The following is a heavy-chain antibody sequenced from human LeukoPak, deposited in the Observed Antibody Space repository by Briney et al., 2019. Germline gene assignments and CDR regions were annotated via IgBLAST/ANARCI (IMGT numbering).Heavy chain of an antibody. CDR2: INGGGTT. Sequence: GGTLRLSCAASGFTINTYAMSWVRQAPGKGLEWVSGINGGGTTYYADSVKGRFTISRDTSKNTLYVQMNSLRAEDTAVYYCAKQLDGSGLLGYMDVWGKGTTVTVSS. CDR3: AKQLDGSGLLGYMDV. CDR1: GFTINTYA. J-gene: IGHJ6*03. D-gene: IGHD3-10*01. V-gene: IGHV3-23*01.